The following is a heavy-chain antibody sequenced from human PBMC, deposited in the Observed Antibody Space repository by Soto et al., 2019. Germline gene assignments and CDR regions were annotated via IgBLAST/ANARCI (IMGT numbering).Heavy chain of an antibody. J-gene: IGHJ3*02. D-gene: IGHD6-13*01. CDR3: AKTQLAYDDFDI. Sequence: HPGGSLRLSCAASGFTFSSYGMHWVRQAPGKGLEWVAVISYDGSNKYYADSAKGRFTISRDNSKNTLYLQMNSLRAEDTAVYYCAKTQLAYDDFDIWGQGTMVTVSS. V-gene: IGHV3-30*18. CDR2: ISYDGSNK. CDR1: GFTFSSYG.